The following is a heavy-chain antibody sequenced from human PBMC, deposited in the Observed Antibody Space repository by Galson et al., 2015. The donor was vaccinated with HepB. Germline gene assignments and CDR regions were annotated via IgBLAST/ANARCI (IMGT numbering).Heavy chain of an antibody. CDR1: GFTFSSYA. J-gene: IGHJ4*02. V-gene: IGHV3-23*01. D-gene: IGHD2-2*02. CDR3: AKISVPATAIPPGGY. CDR2: ISGSGGST. Sequence: SLSLSCAASGFTFSSYAMSWVRQAPGKGLEWVSAISGSGGSTYYADSVKGRFTISRDNSKNTLYLQMNSLRAEDTAVYYCAKISVPATAIPPGGYWGQGTLVTVSS.